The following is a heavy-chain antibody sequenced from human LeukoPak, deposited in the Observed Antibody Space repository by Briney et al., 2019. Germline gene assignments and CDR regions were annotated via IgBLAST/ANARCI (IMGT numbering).Heavy chain of an antibody. Sequence: GASVKVSCKASGYTSTGYYMHWVRQAPGQGLEWMGWINPNSGGTNYAQKFQGRVTMTRDTSISTAYMELSRLRSDDTAVYYCARRAGAYSHPYDYWGQGTLVTVSS. D-gene: IGHD4/OR15-4a*01. CDR2: INPNSGGT. J-gene: IGHJ4*02. V-gene: IGHV1-2*02. CDR1: GYTSTGYY. CDR3: ARRAGAYSHPYDY.